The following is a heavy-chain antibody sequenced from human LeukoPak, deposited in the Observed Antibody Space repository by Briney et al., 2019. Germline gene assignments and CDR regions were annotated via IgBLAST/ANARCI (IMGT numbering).Heavy chain of an antibody. CDR1: GFTFSSYA. V-gene: IGHV3-23*01. CDR2: ISGSGGNT. D-gene: IGHD3-22*01. J-gene: IGHJ3*02. CDR3: AKAKTMTHDAFDI. Sequence: PGGSLRLSCAASGFTFSSYAMSCVRQAPGKGLEWVSAISGSGGNTYYADSVKGRFTISRDNSKSTLYLQMNSLRAEDTAVYYCAKAKTMTHDAFDIWGQGTMVTVSS.